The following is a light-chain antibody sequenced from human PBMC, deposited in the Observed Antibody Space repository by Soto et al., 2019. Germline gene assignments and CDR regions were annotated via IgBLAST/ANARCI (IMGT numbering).Light chain of an antibody. J-gene: IGLJ1*01. Sequence: QSVLTQPASVSGSPGQSITISCTGTSSDVGGFNYVSWHQQHPGKAPKLMIYDVSNRPSGVSARFSGSKSGNTASLTISGLQAEDEADYYCNSYTTSNTRQIVFGTGTRSPS. V-gene: IGLV2-14*01. CDR1: SSDVGGFNY. CDR3: NSYTTSNTRQIV. CDR2: DVS.